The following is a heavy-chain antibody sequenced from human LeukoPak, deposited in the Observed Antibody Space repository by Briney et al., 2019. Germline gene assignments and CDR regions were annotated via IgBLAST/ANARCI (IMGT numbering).Heavy chain of an antibody. CDR2: INHSGST. CDR1: GGSFSGYY. D-gene: IGHD5-18*01. CDR3: ARGRGSSGYGYDFDY. J-gene: IGHJ4*02. Sequence: SETLSLTCAVYGGSFSGYYWSWIRQPPGKGLEWIGEINHSGSTNYNPSLKSRVTISVDTSKNQFSLKLSSVTAADTAVYYCARGRGSSGYGYDFDYWGQGTLVNVSS. V-gene: IGHV4-34*01.